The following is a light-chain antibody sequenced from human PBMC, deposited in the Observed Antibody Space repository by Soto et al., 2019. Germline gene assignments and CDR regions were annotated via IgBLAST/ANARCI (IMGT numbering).Light chain of an antibody. Sequence: EIVVAPAPSPPSLFPGERTTLSRRVSQSVSSSYLAWYQQKPGQAPRLLIYGASSRATGIPDRFSGSGSGTDFTLTISRLEPEDFAVYYCQQYGSSRWTFGQGTKVDIK. V-gene: IGKV3-20*01. CDR1: QSVSSSY. CDR2: GAS. CDR3: QQYGSSRWT. J-gene: IGKJ1*01.